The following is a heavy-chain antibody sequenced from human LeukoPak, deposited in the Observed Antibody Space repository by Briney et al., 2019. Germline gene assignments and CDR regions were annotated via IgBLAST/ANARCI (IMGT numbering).Heavy chain of an antibody. D-gene: IGHD5-12*01. Sequence: GASVKVSCKASGGTFSSYAISWVRQAPGQGLEWMGGIIPIFGTANYAQKFQGRVTITTDESTSTAYMELSSLRSEDTAVYYCARDSGYDFYIDYWGQGTLVTVSS. CDR1: GGTFSSYA. CDR3: ARDSGYDFYIDY. V-gene: IGHV1-69*05. CDR2: IIPIFGTA. J-gene: IGHJ4*02.